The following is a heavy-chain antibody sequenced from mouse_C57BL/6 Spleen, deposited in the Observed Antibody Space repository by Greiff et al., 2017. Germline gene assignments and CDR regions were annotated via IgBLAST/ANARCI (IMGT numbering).Heavy chain of an antibody. D-gene: IGHD2-5*01. CDR1: GYTFTSYW. CDR3: ARDYYSTGAYYFDY. Sequence: QVQLQQPGAELVRPGTSVKLSCKASGYTFTSYWMHWVKQRPGQGLEWIGVIDPSDSYTNYNQKFKGTATLTVDTSSSTAYMQLSSLTSEDSAVYYGARDYYSTGAYYFDYWGQGTTLTVSS. CDR2: IDPSDSYT. J-gene: IGHJ2*01. V-gene: IGHV1-59*01.